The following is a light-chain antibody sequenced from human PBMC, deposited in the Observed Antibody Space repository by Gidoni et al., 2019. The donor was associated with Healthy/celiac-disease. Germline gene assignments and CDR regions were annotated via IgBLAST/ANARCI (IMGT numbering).Light chain of an antibody. Sequence: DIQMTQSPSSLSASLGDRVTITCQASQDSSNYLNWYQQKPGKAPKLLIYDASNLETGVPSRFSGSGSGTEFTLTISRLQPEDIAIYYCQQYDNLPGTFGHGTKVDIK. J-gene: IGKJ3*01. CDR3: QQYDNLPGT. CDR1: QDSSNY. V-gene: IGKV1-33*01. CDR2: DAS.